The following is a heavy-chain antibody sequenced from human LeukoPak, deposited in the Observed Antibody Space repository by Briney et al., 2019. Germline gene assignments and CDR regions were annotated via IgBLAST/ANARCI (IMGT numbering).Heavy chain of an antibody. V-gene: IGHV3-72*01. CDR3: TRAKTYDFDI. CDR2: IRDRANSYTT. J-gene: IGHJ3*02. CDR1: GFRFGDHY. Sequence: GGSLRLSCAASGFRFGDHYMDWVRQAPGKGLEWLGRIRDRANSYTTEYAASVKGRFTISRDDSKNSLYLQMNSLKTEDTAVYYCTRAKTYDFDIWGQGTMVTVSS.